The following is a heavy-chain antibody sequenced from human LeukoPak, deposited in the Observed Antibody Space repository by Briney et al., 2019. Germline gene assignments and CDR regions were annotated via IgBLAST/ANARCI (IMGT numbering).Heavy chain of an antibody. Sequence: ASVKVSCKASGYTFTSYYMHWVRQAPGQGLEWMGIINPSGGSTSYAQKFQGRVTMTRDTSTSTVYMELSSLRSEDTAVYYCARDSGYCSGGSCYSSDYWGQGTLVTVSS. J-gene: IGHJ4*02. CDR2: INPSGGST. CDR3: ARDSGYCSGGSCYSSDY. V-gene: IGHV1-46*01. D-gene: IGHD2-15*01. CDR1: GYTFTSYY.